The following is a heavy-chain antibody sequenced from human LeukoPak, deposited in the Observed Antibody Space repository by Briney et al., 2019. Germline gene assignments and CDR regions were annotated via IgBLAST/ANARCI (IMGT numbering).Heavy chain of an antibody. CDR1: GGSISGYY. V-gene: IGHV4-59*08. J-gene: IGHJ4*02. D-gene: IGHD6-13*01. CDR2: IYYSGST. CDR3: ARHTDIAPLSSLKY. Sequence: SETLSLTCTVSGGSISGYYWSRIRQTPGKGLEWIGDIYYSGSTNYNPSLKSRVTISVDTSKNQFSLKLSSVTAADTAVYYCARHTDIAPLSSLKYWGQGTLVTVSS.